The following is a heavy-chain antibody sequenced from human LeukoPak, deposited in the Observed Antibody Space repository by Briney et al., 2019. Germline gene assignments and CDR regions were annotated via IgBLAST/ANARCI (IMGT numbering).Heavy chain of an antibody. CDR2: IYYSGST. Sequence: SETLSLTCTVSGDFISSSSYYWGWICQPPGKGLEWIGSIYYSGSTYYNPSLKSRVTISVDTSKNQFSLRLSSVTAADTAVYYCTREVEGYSYASGRFLHFDPWGQGTLITVSS. D-gene: IGHD3-10*01. CDR3: TREVEGYSYASGRFLHFDP. J-gene: IGHJ5*02. CDR1: GDFISSSSYY. V-gene: IGHV4-39*07.